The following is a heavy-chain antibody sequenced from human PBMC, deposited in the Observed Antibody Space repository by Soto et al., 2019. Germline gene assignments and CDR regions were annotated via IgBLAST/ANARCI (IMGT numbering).Heavy chain of an antibody. CDR3: ARLRPYSSSWYGNYFGY. J-gene: IGHJ4*02. V-gene: IGHV4-38-2*02. Sequence: SETLSLTYTVSCYYFSSGYYCGWCRHPPVKGLEWIGSIYHSGSTYYNPSLKSRVTISVDTSKNQFSLKLSSVTAADTAVYYCARLRPYSSSWYGNYFGYWGQGTLVTVSS. CDR1: CYYFSSGYY. CDR2: IYHSGST. D-gene: IGHD6-13*01.